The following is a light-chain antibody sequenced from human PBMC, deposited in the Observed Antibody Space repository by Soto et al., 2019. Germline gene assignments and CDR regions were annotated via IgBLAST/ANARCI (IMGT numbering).Light chain of an antibody. CDR2: TTN. Sequence: QAVVTQPPSVSGAPGQTVTISCTGSRSNIGAGYDVHWYKQFPGTAPKLLIYTTNFRPSGVPDRFSGSKSGTSASLAITGLQAEDEADYYCQSYDSSPSGWVFGGGTKLTVL. CDR3: QSYDSSPSGWV. V-gene: IGLV1-40*01. CDR1: RSNIGAGYD. J-gene: IGLJ3*02.